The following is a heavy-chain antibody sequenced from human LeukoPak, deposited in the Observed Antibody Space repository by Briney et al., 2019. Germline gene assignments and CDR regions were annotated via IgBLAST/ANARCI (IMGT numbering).Heavy chain of an antibody. Sequence: GGSLRLSCAASGFTFDDYTMHWVRQAPGKGLEWVSLMSWDGGSTYYADSVKGRFTISRDNSKNSLYLQMNSLRAEDTALYYCAKDLSALLPGAHNYMDVWGKGTTVTISS. CDR3: AKDLSALLPGAHNYMDV. CDR1: GFTFDDYT. D-gene: IGHD3-3*02. J-gene: IGHJ6*03. CDR2: MSWDGGST. V-gene: IGHV3-43*01.